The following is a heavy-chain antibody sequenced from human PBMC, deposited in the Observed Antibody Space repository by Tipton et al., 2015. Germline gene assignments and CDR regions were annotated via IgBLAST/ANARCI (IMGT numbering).Heavy chain of an antibody. CDR3: ARGAQHSTWS. CDR2: TYYRSNWNN. Sequence: PGLVKPSQTLSLTCAISGDSVSSNTAAWHRIRQSPSKGLEWLGRTYYRSNWNNDYAVSVKSRITITPDTSKNQFTLHLNSVTPDDTAMYYCARGAQHSTWSWGQGTLVTVSS. J-gene: IGHJ5*02. V-gene: IGHV6-1*01. D-gene: IGHD6-13*01. CDR1: GDSVSSNTAA.